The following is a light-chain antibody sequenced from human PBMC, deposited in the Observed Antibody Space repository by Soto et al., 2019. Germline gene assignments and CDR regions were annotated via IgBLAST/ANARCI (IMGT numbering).Light chain of an antibody. CDR1: QSVKSS. CDR3: QHRSNWPPVT. J-gene: IGKJ4*01. CDR2: DAS. V-gene: IGKV3-11*01. Sequence: EVVLTQSPAILSLSPGERATLSCRASQSVKSSLAWYQQKPGQPPRLLIYDASHRATGIPARFSGSGSGTDSTLTISSLEPEDVAVYFCQHRSNWPPVTFGGGTKV.